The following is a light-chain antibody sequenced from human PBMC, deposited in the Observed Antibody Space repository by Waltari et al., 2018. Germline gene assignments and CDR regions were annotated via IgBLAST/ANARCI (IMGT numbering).Light chain of an antibody. CDR3: CSYTSSDTYV. Sequence: WYPQRPGKVPRLIIYDVVKRPSGVSYRFSGSMSGYTATLTISGLQAEDEADYYCCSYTSSDTYVFGSGTTVTVL. J-gene: IGLJ1*01. CDR2: DVV. V-gene: IGLV2-14*03.